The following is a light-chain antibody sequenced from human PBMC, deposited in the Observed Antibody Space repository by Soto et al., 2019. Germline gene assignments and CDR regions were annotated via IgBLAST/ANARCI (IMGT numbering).Light chain of an antibody. Sequence: QSALTQHASVSGSPGQSITISCTGTRSAVGGYNYVSWYQLHPGKAPKLILHEVTNRPSGVSARFSGSKSGNTASLTISGLQAEDEADYYCSSYTSSTAYGFGTGTKVTGL. CDR3: SSYTSSTAYG. CDR1: RSAVGGYNY. J-gene: IGLJ1*01. V-gene: IGLV2-14*01. CDR2: EVT.